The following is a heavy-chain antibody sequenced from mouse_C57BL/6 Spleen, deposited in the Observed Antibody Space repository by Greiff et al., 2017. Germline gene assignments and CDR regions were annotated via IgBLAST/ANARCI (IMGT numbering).Heavy chain of an antibody. Sequence: QVQLQQPGAELVRPGSSVKLSCKASGYTFTSYWMDWVKQRPGQGLEWIGNIYPSDSETHYNQKFKDKATLTVDKSSSTAYMQLSSLTSEDSAVYYCARGTTVVASYYFDYWGQGTTLTVSS. V-gene: IGHV1-61*01. J-gene: IGHJ2*01. CDR2: IYPSDSET. CDR3: ARGTTVVASYYFDY. CDR1: GYTFTSYW. D-gene: IGHD1-1*01.